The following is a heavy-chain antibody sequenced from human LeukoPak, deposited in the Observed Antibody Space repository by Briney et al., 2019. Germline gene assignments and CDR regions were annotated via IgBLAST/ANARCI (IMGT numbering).Heavy chain of an antibody. CDR1: GGTFSSYA. D-gene: IGHD4-17*01. CDR3: ASGDARTDSYYYYYMDV. J-gene: IGHJ6*03. Sequence: ASVKVSCKASGGTFSSYAISWVRQAPGQGLEWMGGIIPIFGTANYAQKFQGRVTITADESTSTAYMELSSLRSEDTAVYYCASGDARTDSYYYYYMDVWGKGTTVTVSS. CDR2: IIPIFGTA. V-gene: IGHV1-69*13.